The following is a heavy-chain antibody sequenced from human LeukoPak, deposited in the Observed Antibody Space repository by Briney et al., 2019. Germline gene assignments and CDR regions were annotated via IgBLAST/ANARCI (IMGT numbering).Heavy chain of an antibody. J-gene: IGHJ4*02. D-gene: IGHD1-14*01. CDR2: IYPGDSDT. CDR3: ARGPRRYYFDD. CDR1: GYSFTDYW. V-gene: IGHV5-51*01. Sequence: GESLKISCKGSGYSFTDYWIGWVRQMPGKGLEWMGIIYPGDSDTRYNPSFQGQVTISADKSISTAYLQWSSLKASDSAMYYCARGPRRYYFDDWGQGTLVTVSS.